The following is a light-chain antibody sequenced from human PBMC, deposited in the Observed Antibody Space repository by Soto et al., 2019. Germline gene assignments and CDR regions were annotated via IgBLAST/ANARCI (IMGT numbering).Light chain of an antibody. V-gene: IGKV1-39*01. CDR2: AAS. Sequence: DIQVTQSPSSLSASVVDTITIACRASQSISTYLNWYQQEPGKAPILLIYAASTLQKGVPSRFSGSGSGTDFTLTINSLQPEDFAIYYCQQSYSTPFTFGPGTKVDI. CDR1: QSISTY. J-gene: IGKJ3*01. CDR3: QQSYSTPFT.